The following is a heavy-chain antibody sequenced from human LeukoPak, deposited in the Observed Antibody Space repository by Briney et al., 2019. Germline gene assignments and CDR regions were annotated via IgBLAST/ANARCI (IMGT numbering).Heavy chain of an antibody. J-gene: IGHJ4*02. Sequence: GGSLRLSCTASGFTFGDYAMTWVRQAPGKGLEWVGFIRSKIYGGTPEYAASVKGRFTISRDDSKGVAYLQMNGLKTEDTAVYYCTRDQTPYYWGQGTLVTVSS. CDR1: GFTFGDYA. CDR3: TRDQTPYY. CDR2: IRSKIYGGTP. V-gene: IGHV3-49*04.